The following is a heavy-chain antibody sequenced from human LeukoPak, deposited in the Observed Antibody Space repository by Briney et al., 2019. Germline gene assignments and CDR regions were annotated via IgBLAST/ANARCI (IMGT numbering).Heavy chain of an antibody. V-gene: IGHV4-59*08. CDR3: ARQHIEHDYGHYGVEDWFDP. Sequence: KPSETLSLTCTVSGGSISSYYWSWIRQPPGKGLEWIGYIYYSGSTNYNPSLKSRVTISVDTSKIQFSLKLSSVTAADTAVYYCARQHIEHDYGHYGVEDWFDPWGQGTLVTVSS. CDR1: GGSISSYY. D-gene: IGHD4-17*01. CDR2: IYYSGST. J-gene: IGHJ5*02.